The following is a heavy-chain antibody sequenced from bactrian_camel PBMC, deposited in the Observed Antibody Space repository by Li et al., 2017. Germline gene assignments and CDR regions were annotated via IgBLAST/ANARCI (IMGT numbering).Heavy chain of an antibody. CDR1: GFRYSVCS. J-gene: IGHJ4*01. D-gene: IGHD6*01. Sequence: HVQLVESGGGSVQAGGSLTLSCAGSGFRYSVCSMGRFRQAPGKEREGVAGIYTAGGGTSYADSVKGRFTISQDSAKNTVYLQMNILKPEDTAMYYCATDFRFGASGRCSSLGRDKYNYWGQGTQVTVS. CDR3: ATDFRFGASGRCSSLGRDKYNY. CDR2: IYTAGGGT. V-gene: IGHV3S6*01.